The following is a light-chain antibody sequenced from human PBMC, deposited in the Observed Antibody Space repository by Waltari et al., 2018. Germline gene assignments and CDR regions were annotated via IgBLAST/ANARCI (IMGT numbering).Light chain of an antibody. V-gene: IGLV1-44*01. CDR1: SSNIATNT. CDR2: TDN. CDR3: AAWDDSLRGVV. Sequence: QSVLTQPPSVSGTPGRRVTISCSGSSSNIATNTVNWYQQLPGTAPKLLIYTDNLRPSGVPDRFSGSRFCTSASLAISGLQSEDEAYYFCAAWDDSLRGVVFGGGTKLTVL. J-gene: IGLJ2*01.